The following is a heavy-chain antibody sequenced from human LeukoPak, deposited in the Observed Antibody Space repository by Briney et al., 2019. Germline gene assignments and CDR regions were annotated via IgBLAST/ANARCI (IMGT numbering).Heavy chain of an antibody. J-gene: IGHJ4*02. CDR3: ARVRGSYSFDY. CDR1: GFTFSDYY. D-gene: IGHD1-26*01. V-gene: IGHV3-11*01. Sequence: GGSLRLSCAASGFTFSDYYMSWMRQAPGEGLEWVSYISNSGTIIHDADSVKGRFTISRDNARNSLFLQMNSLRAEDTAEYYCARVRGSYSFDYWGQGTLLTVSS. CDR2: ISNSGTII.